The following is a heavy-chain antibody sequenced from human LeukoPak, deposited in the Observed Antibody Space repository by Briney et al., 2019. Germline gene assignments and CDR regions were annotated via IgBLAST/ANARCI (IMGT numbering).Heavy chain of an antibody. CDR1: GGSISSYY. CDR3: ARDSHYYYYYMDV. Sequence: SETLSLTCTVSGGSISSYYWSWIRQPPGKGLEWIGYIYYSGSTNYNPSLKSRATISVDTSKNQFSLKLSSVTAADTAVYYCARDSHYYYYYMDVWGKGTTVTVSS. J-gene: IGHJ6*03. CDR2: IYYSGST. V-gene: IGHV4-59*01.